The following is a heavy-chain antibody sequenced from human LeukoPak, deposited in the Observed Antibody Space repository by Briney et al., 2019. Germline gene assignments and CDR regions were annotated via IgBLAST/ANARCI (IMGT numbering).Heavy chain of an antibody. J-gene: IGHJ5*02. CDR2: IDPSGGST. V-gene: IGHV1-46*01. CDR3: ARAQSGSYLGNWFDP. Sequence: ASVKVSCKASGYTFTGYYIHWVRQAPGQGLEWMGLIDPSGGSTSYAQNFQGRVTMTRDTSTSTVYMELSSLRSEDTAVYYCARAQSGSYLGNWFDPWGQGTLVTVSS. CDR1: GYTFTGYY. D-gene: IGHD1-26*01.